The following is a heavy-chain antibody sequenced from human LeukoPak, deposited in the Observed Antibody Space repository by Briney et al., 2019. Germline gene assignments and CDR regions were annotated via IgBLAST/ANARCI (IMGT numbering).Heavy chain of an antibody. CDR1: GYSFVFFG. V-gene: IGHV1-8*03. J-gene: IGHJ6*03. CDR2: MNPNSGNT. Sequence: APVKVSCKASGYSFVFFGVNWVRQATGQGLEWMGWMNPNSGNTGYAQKFQGRVTITRNTSISTAYMELSSLRSEDTAVYYCARGLHSPLYYYYYYMDVWGKGTTVTVPS. CDR3: ARGLHSPLYYYYYYMDV. D-gene: IGHD2-21*01.